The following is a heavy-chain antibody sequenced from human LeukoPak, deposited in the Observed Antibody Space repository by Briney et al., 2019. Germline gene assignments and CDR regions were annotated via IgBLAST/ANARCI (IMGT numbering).Heavy chain of an antibody. CDR3: ARALGGSYYFDY. V-gene: IGHV3-21*01. CDR2: ISSSSSYI. J-gene: IGHJ4*02. CDR1: GFTFSSYS. Sequence: KTGGSLRLSCAASGFTFSSYSMNWVRQAPGKGLEWVSFISSSSSYIYYADSVKGRFTISRDNAKNSLYLQMNSLRAEDTAVYYCARALGGSYYFDYWGQGTLVTVSS. D-gene: IGHD1-26*01.